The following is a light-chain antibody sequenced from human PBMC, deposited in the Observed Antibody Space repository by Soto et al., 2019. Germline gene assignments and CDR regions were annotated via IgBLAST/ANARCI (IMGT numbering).Light chain of an antibody. CDR3: QQRSNLLT. Sequence: EIVLAQSPANLTLSPGERATLSCRASQSVSSYLAWYQQKPGQAHRLLIYDASNRATGIPARFSGSGSGTDFALTISSLEPEDFAVYYCQQRSNLLTFGGGTKVEIK. V-gene: IGKV3-11*01. CDR1: QSVSSY. CDR2: DAS. J-gene: IGKJ4*01.